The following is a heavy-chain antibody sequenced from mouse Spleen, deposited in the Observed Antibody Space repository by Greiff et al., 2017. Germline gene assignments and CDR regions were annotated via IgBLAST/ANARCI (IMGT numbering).Heavy chain of an antibody. CDR2: ISYDGSN. D-gene: IGHD2-5*01. V-gene: IGHV3-6*01. J-gene: IGHJ2*01. CDR3: AREEVYYSNYFDY. CDR1: GYSITSGYY. Sequence: ESGPGLVKPSQSLSLTCSVTGYSITSGYYWNWIRQFPGNKLEWMGYISYDGSNNYNPSLKNRISITRDTSKNQFFLKLNSVTTEDTATYYCAREEVYYSNYFDYWGQGTTLTVSS.